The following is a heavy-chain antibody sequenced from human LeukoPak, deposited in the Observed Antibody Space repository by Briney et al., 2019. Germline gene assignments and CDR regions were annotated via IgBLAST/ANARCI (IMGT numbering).Heavy chain of an antibody. V-gene: IGHV6-1*01. J-gene: IGHJ5*02. CDR2: TYYRSKWYN. CDR1: GDSVSRNSAA. CDR3: ARADGDRDGYNFWFDP. Sequence: SQTLSLTCAISGDSVSRNSAAWNWIRQSPSRGLEWLGRTYYRSKWYNDYAVSVESRITINPDTSKNQFSLQLNSVTPEDTAVYYCARADGDRDGYNFWFDPWGQGTLVTVSS. D-gene: IGHD5-24*01.